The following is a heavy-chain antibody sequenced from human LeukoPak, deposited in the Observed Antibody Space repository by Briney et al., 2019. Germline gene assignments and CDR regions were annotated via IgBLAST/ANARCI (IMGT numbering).Heavy chain of an antibody. CDR2: IYYSGST. CDR1: GGSITSRTYY. V-gene: IGHV4-39*01. D-gene: IGHD5-12*01. Sequence: PSETLSLTCTVSGGSITSRTYYWGWIRQPPGKGLEWIGSIYYSGSTYYYPSLKSRVIISVDASKNQFSLKLNSVTAADTAVYYCARHEGMATITPFDYWGQGTLVTVSS. J-gene: IGHJ4*02. CDR3: ARHEGMATITPFDY.